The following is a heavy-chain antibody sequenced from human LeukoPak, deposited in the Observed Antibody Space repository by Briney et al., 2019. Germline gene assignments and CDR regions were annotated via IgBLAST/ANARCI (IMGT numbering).Heavy chain of an antibody. CDR2: ISGYNGNT. D-gene: IGHD1-1*01. CDR1: GYTFTYYA. V-gene: IGHV1-18*01. CDR3: ARDTITYGTPGDY. J-gene: IGHJ4*02. Sequence: ASVKVSCKTSGYTFTYYAVSWVRQAPGQGLEWMGWISGYNGNTNYAQEFQGRVTMTTDTSTSTAYMELRSLRSDDTAVYFCARDTITYGTPGDYWGQGTLVTLSS.